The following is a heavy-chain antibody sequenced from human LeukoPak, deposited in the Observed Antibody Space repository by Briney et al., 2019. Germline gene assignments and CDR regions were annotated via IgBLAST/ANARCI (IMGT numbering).Heavy chain of an antibody. J-gene: IGHJ5*02. D-gene: IGHD3-9*01. CDR2: IYYSGST. CDR3: ARDLSDYYILESLGWFDP. V-gene: IGHV4-59*01. Sequence: PSETLSLTCTVSGGSISSYYWSWIRQPPGKGLEWIGYIYYSGSTNYNPSLKSRVTISVDTSKNQFSLKLSSVTAADTAVYYCARDLSDYYILESLGWFDPWGQGTLVTVSS. CDR1: GGSISSYY.